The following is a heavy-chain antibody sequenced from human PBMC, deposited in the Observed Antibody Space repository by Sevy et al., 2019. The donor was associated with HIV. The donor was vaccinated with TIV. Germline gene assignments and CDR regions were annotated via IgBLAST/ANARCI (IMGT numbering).Heavy chain of an antibody. V-gene: IGHV3-30*18. Sequence: GGSLRLSCAASGFTFSSYAMHWVRQAPGKGLEWVAIISHDGSYRRYADSVRGRFSMSRDNSNNMMYLQMNGLSIEDTAVYYCAKNRPPGGSYFSRHAMDVWGRWTTVTVSS. CDR1: GFTFSSYA. CDR3: AKNRPPGGSYFSRHAMDV. CDR2: ISHDGSYR. J-gene: IGHJ6*02. D-gene: IGHD3-16*01.